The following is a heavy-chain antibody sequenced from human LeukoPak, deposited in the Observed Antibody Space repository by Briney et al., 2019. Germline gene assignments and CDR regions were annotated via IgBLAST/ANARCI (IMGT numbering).Heavy chain of an antibody. J-gene: IGHJ3*02. CDR2: TYYRSKWSN. V-gene: IGHV6-1*01. Sequence: SQTLSLTCAISGDSVSSNSAAWNWIRQSPSRGLEWLGRTYYRSKWSNDYALSVRSRIAINPDTSKNQFSLQLNSVTLEDTAVYYCVRDSGYGLDAFDIWDQGTMVTVSS. CDR3: VRDSGYGLDAFDI. D-gene: IGHD5-12*01. CDR1: GDSVSSNSAA.